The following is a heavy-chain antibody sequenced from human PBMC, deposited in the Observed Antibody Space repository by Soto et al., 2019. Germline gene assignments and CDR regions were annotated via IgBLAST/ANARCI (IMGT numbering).Heavy chain of an antibody. CDR3: ASTLKYYDSSTYYFDY. V-gene: IGHV4-59*01. Sequence: PSETLSLTCTVSGGSISSYYWSWIRQPPGKGLEWIGYIYYSGSTNYNPSLKSRVTISVDTSKNQFSLKLSSVTAADTAVYYCASTLKYYDSSTYYFDYWGQGTLVTVSS. D-gene: IGHD3-22*01. J-gene: IGHJ4*02. CDR2: IYYSGST. CDR1: GGSISSYY.